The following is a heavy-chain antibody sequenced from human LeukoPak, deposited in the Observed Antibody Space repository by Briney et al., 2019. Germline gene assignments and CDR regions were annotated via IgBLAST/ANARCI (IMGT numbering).Heavy chain of an antibody. CDR2: IYHSGNT. D-gene: IGHD5/OR15-5a*01. J-gene: IGHJ4*02. V-gene: IGHV4-38-2*02. Sequence: PSETLSLTYTVSDYFISSGYYWGWIRQPPVKGLEWIGSIYHSGNTYYNPSLKSRVTISVDTSKNQFSLRLSSVTAADTAVYYCAKSEFYAQKNWGQGTLVTVSS. CDR3: AKSEFYAQKN. CDR1: DYFISSGYY.